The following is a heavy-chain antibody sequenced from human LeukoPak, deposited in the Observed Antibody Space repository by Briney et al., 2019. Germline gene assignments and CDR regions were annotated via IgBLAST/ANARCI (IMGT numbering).Heavy chain of an antibody. V-gene: IGHV4-59*08. CDR1: GGSISSYY. D-gene: IGHD4-17*01. CDR3: ATRASYYGDPVGYFDY. Sequence: SETLSLTCTVSGGSISSYYWSRIRQPPGKGLEWIGYIYYSGSTNYNPSLKSRVTISVDTSKNQFSLKLSSVTAADTAVYYCATRASYYGDPVGYFDYWGQGTLVTVSS. J-gene: IGHJ4*02. CDR2: IYYSGST.